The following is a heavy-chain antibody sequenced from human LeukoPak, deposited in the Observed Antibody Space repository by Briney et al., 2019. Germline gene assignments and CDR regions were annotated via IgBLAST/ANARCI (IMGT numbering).Heavy chain of an antibody. CDR1: GGSISSYY. CDR3: ARGISSGSYYNGG. J-gene: IGHJ4*02. CDR2: IYYSGST. D-gene: IGHD3-10*01. Sequence: SETLSLTCTVSGGSISSYYWSWIRQPPGRGLEWIGYIYYSGSTNYNPSLKSRVTISVDTSKNQFSLKLSSVTAADTAVYYCARGISSGSYYNGGWGQGTLVTVSS. V-gene: IGHV4-59*12.